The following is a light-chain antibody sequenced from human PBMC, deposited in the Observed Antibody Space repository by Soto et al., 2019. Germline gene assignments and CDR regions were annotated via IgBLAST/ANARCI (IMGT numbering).Light chain of an antibody. CDR1: QGISHY. J-gene: IGKJ1*01. CDR2: AAT. CDR3: QKYDSAPRT. Sequence: DIQMTQSPSSLSASVGDRVTITCRASQGISHYLAWYQQKTGKTPKLLIYAATTLQSGVPSRFSGRGYGTDFTLTISSLQPEDVATYYCQKYDSAPRTFGQGTKVEIK. V-gene: IGKV1-27*01.